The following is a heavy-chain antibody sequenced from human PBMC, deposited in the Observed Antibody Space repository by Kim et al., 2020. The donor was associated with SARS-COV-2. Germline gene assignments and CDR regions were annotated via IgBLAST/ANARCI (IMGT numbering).Heavy chain of an antibody. CDR1: GFTFSAYA. CDR3: ARYFGSGGSEFHY. CDR2: ISGNDVTT. J-gene: IGHJ1*01. V-gene: IGHV3-23*01. Sequence: GGSLRLSCAASGFTFSAYAMSWVRQAPGKGLELVSSISGNDVTTYYADSVKGRFIISRDNSNNALHLQMNSLRAEDTAVYYCARYFGSGGSEFHYWGQGTLVTVSS. D-gene: IGHD2-15*01.